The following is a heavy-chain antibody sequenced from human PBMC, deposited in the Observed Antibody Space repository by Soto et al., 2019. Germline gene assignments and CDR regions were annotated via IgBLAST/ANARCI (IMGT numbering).Heavy chain of an antibody. CDR1: GFTFSNYG. D-gene: IGHD1-26*01. Sequence: GGSLRLSCGASGFTFSNYGMSWVRQAPGKGLEWVANIKKDGSEKYYVDSVKGRFTISRDNAENSLYLQMNSLRAEDTAVYFCARDPRDSEYAIFDYWGQGILVTVSS. CDR2: IKKDGSEK. V-gene: IGHV3-7*05. CDR3: ARDPRDSEYAIFDY. J-gene: IGHJ4*02.